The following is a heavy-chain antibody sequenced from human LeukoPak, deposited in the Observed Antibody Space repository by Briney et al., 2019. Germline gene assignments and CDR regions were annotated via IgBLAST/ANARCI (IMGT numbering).Heavy chain of an antibody. Sequence: GGSLRLSCAASGFTFSSYSMNWVRQAPGEGLEWVSSISSSSSYIYYADSVKGRFTISRDNAKNSPYLQMNSLRAEDTAVYYCARLRFCSGGSCAGFADYWGQGTLVSVSS. CDR2: ISSSSSYI. CDR1: GFTFSSYS. CDR3: ARLRFCSGGSCAGFADY. J-gene: IGHJ4*02. V-gene: IGHV3-21*04. D-gene: IGHD2-15*01.